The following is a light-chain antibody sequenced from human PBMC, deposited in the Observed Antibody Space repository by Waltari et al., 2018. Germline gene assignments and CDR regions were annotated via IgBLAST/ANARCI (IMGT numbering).Light chain of an antibody. CDR2: AVS. CDR3: CSYAGSTTRWV. V-gene: IGLV2-23*02. Sequence: QSALTQPASVSGSPGQSITISCTGTSSDVGSYTLVSWYQQHPGKAPKIIIYAVSKQPPGVSVCFAASKAGNTASLTISWLHAEDEADYYCCSYAGSTTRWVCGGGTKLTVL. CDR1: SSDVGSYTL. J-gene: IGLJ3*02.